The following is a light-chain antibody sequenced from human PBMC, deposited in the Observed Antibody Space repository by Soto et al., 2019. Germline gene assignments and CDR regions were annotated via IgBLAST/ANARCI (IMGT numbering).Light chain of an antibody. J-gene: IGKJ3*01. CDR2: GAS. V-gene: IGKV3-20*01. CDR3: QQYGSSPRVT. CDR1: QSVSSSY. Sequence: EIGFTQSPVTLSFSPGERASLSCRASQSVSSSYLAWYQQKPGQAPRLLIYGASSRATGIPDRFSGSGSGTDFTLTISRLEPEDFAVYYCQQYGSSPRVTFGPGTKVDI.